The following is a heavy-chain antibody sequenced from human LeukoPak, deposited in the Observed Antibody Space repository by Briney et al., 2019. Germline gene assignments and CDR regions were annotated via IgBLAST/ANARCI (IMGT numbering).Heavy chain of an antibody. J-gene: IGHJ4*02. CDR2: IHYSGRT. Sequence: PSETLSLTCTVSGGSINNNNYYWSWIRQHPGQGLEWIGYIHYSGRTFYNPSLKSRLTISVDTSNNQFSLKLTSVTAADTAVYYCAREGGPYRPLDYSGQGTLVTVSS. V-gene: IGHV4-31*03. CDR3: AREGGPYRPLDY. CDR1: GGSINNNNYY.